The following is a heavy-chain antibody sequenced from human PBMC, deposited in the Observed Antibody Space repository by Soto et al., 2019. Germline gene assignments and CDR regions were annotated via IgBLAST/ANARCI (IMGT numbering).Heavy chain of an antibody. CDR3: ARDRDYYDSSGYYKYYHKMDV. CDR1: GGTFSSNA. D-gene: IGHD3-22*01. Sequence: QVQLVQSGAEVKKPGSSVKVSCKASGGTFSSNAISWVRQAPGQGLEWMGGIIPIFGTPNYAQMFQGRVTITADESTSTAYMELSSLRSEDTATYYCARDRDYYDSSGYYKYYHKMDVWGQGTTVTVSS. V-gene: IGHV1-69*01. CDR2: IIPIFGTP. J-gene: IGHJ6*02.